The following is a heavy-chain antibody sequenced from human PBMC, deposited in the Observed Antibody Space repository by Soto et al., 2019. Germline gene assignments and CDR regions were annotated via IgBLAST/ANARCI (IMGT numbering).Heavy chain of an antibody. CDR1: GGSISNYY. CDR3: TREGSTYGSFDY. CDR2: IYSSGSN. Sequence: QVQLQESGPGLVKPSETLSLTCTVSGGSISNYYWSWIRQPAGKGLEWIGRIYSSGSNNYNPSLKSRVTVSVDTSKNQFSLKLSSVTAADTAVYYCTREGSTYGSFDYWGQGTLVTVSS. J-gene: IGHJ4*02. D-gene: IGHD3-10*01. V-gene: IGHV4-4*07.